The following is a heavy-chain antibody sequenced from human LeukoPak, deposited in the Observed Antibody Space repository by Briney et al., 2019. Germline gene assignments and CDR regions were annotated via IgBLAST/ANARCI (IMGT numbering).Heavy chain of an antibody. Sequence: GASVKVSCKASGGTFSSYAISWVRQAPGQGLEWMGGIIPIFGTANYAQKFQGRVTITADESTSTAYMELSSLRSEDTAVYYCARGDLYDRSGYGDYWGQGNLVTVSS. CDR1: GGTFSSYA. J-gene: IGHJ4*02. CDR3: ARGDLYDRSGYGDY. D-gene: IGHD3-22*01. V-gene: IGHV1-69*13. CDR2: IIPIFGTA.